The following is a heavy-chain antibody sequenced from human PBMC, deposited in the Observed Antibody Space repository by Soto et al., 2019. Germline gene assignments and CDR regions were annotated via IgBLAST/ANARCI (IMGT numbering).Heavy chain of an antibody. Sequence: SETLSLTCSVSGDSISNSRFYWAWIRQPPGEGLEWIGSIYHTGNAYYNPSLKSRVTIFVDTSKNQFSLKLTSVTAADTALYYCARDYCDSSDNPTNWFDPSGEG. CDR1: GDSISNSRFY. J-gene: IGHJ5*02. CDR3: ARDYCDSSDNPTNWFDP. CDR2: IYHTGNA. D-gene: IGHD3-22*01. V-gene: IGHV4-39*01.